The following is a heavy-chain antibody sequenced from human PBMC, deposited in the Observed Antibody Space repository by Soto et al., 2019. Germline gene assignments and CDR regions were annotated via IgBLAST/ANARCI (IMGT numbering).Heavy chain of an antibody. J-gene: IGHJ4*02. Sequence: SETLSLTCSVSGASIAGSSYLSWIRQPAGKGLEWIGRFSLSGTTNYSPSLRSRVTMSADVSKNQFSLRLTSVTAADTALYYCARGMTPPGAPAWYYFDSWGQGTLVTVSS. CDR3: ARGMTPPGAPAWYYFDS. CDR1: GASIAGSSY. D-gene: IGHD2-8*02. CDR2: FSLSGTT. V-gene: IGHV4-4*07.